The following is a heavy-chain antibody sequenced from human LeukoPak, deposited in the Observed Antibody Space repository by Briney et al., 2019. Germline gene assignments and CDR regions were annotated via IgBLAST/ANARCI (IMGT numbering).Heavy chain of an antibody. CDR3: ARKGGYDILTGPFDP. Sequence: NPSQTLSLTCTVSGDSISSGDYYWSWIRQHPGKGLEWIAYIYYSGSIYYNPSLKSRVTMSVDTSKNQFSLRLSSVTAVDTAVYHCARKGGYDILTGPFDPWGQGTLVTVSS. CDR2: IYYSGSI. V-gene: IGHV4-31*03. D-gene: IGHD3-9*01. CDR1: GDSISSGDYY. J-gene: IGHJ5*02.